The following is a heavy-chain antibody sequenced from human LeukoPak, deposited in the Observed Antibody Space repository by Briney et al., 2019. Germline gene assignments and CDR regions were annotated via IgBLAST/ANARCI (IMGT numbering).Heavy chain of an antibody. CDR2: ISGSGGSK. CDR3: AXDXAVXVVAARYFDY. D-gene: IGHD2-15*01. Sequence: GGSLRLSCAASGFTFSSHAMSWGRQAPGKGGEGGLAISGSGGSKYYADSVKGRFTISRDNSKNTLYLQMNSLRAEDTAVYYCAXDXAVXVVAARYFDYWGQGTLVTVSS. CDR1: GFTFSSHA. V-gene: IGHV3-23*01. J-gene: IGHJ4*02.